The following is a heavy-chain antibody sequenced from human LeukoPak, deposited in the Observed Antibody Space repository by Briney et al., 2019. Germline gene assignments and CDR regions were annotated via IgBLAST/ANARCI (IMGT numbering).Heavy chain of an antibody. CDR3: ARGRLTTIPDAFDI. J-gene: IGHJ3*02. D-gene: IGHD4-17*01. V-gene: IGHV4-31*03. Sequence: PSQTLSLTCTVSGGSISSGGYYWSWIRQHPGKGLEWIGYIYYSGSTYYNPPLKSRVTISVDTSKNQFSLKLSSVTAADTAVYYCARGRLTTIPDAFDIWGQGTMVTVSS. CDR1: GGSISSGGYY. CDR2: IYYSGST.